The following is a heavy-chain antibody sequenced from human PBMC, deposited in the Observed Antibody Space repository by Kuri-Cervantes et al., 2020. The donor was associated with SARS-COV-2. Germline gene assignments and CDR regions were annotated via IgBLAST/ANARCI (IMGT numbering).Heavy chain of an antibody. J-gene: IGHJ4*02. CDR1: GYTFTSYG. CDR3: AREAWFGELLGLFDY. Sequence: SVNVSCKASGYTFTSYGISWVRQAPGQGLEWMGWISAYNGNTNYAQKLQGRVTMTTDTSTSTAYMELRSLRSDDTAVYYCAREAWFGELLGLFDYWGQGTLVTVSS. V-gene: IGHV1-18*01. D-gene: IGHD3-10*01. CDR2: ISAYNGNT.